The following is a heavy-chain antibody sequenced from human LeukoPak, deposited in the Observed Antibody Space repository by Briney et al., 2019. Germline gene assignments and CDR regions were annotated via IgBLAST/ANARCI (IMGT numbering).Heavy chain of an antibody. V-gene: IGHV3-53*01. J-gene: IGHJ4*02. CDR1: GFIVSSSY. CDR2: IYSGGST. Sequence: PGGSLRLSCAASGFIVSSSYMIWVRQAPGKGPEWVSVIYSGGSTYYADSVKGRFTISRDNSKNTLYLQMNSLRADDTAVYYCARGGGDYWGQGTLVTVSS. D-gene: IGHD2-15*01. CDR3: ARGGGDY.